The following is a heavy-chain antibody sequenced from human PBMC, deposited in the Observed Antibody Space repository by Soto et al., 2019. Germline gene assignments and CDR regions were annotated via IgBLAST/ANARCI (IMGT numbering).Heavy chain of an antibody. CDR1: GGSISSGGYY. J-gene: IGHJ5*02. CDR2: IYYSGST. CDR3: ARARLALRDGYINGSDH. V-gene: IGHV4-31*03. Sequence: SETLSLTCTVSGGSISSGGYYWSWIRQHPGKGLEWIGYIYYSGSTYYNPSLKSRVTISVDTSKNQFSLKLSSVTAADTAVYYCARARLALRDGYINGSDHWGEGILVTVS. D-gene: IGHD5-18*01.